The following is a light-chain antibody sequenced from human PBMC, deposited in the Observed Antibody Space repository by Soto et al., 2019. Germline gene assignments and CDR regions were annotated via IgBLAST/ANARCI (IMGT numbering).Light chain of an antibody. J-gene: IGKJ5*01. Sequence: VKTQSPGTMSLSPGAAATPPFRAIQTVITRYLAWYQQRPGQSPRLLIYGASTRATGIPARFSGSGSGTEFTLTISSLQSEDFAVYYCQQYNNWPPITFGQGARLEIK. CDR3: QQYNNWPPIT. CDR2: GAS. CDR1: QTVITRY. V-gene: IGKV3-15*01.